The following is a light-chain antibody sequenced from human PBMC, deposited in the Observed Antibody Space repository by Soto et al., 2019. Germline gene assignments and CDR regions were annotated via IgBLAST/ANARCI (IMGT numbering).Light chain of an antibody. CDR1: QGISSY. J-gene: IGKJ4*02. CDR2: AAS. V-gene: IGKV1-9*01. Sequence: IQLTQSPSSLSASVGDRVTITCRASQGISSYLAWYQQKPGKAPKLLIYAASTLQSGVPSRFSGSGSGTDLTLTISCQEPEDFATCYCQPLNSYHPFGGGNKLEIK. CDR3: QPLNSYHP.